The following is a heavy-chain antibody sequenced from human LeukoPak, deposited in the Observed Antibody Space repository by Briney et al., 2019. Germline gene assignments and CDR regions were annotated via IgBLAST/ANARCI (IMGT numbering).Heavy chain of an antibody. CDR2: IYYSGST. Sequence: PSQTLSLTSTVSGGSISSGGYYWSWIRQHPGKGLEWIGYIYYSGSTYYNPSLKSRVTISVDTSKNQFSLKLSSVTAADTAVYYCAKGDYYGSGSYVDYWGQGTLVTVSS. D-gene: IGHD3-10*01. V-gene: IGHV4-31*03. CDR1: GGSISSGGYY. J-gene: IGHJ4*02. CDR3: AKGDYYGSGSYVDY.